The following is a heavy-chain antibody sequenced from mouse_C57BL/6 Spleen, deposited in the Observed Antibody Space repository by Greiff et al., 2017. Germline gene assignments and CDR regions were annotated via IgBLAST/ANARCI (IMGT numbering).Heavy chain of an antibody. CDR3: AVVGDYDGFAY. CDR1: GYAFSSYW. J-gene: IGHJ3*01. CDR2: IYPGDGDT. Sequence: QVQLQQSGAELVKPGASVKISCKASGYAFSSYWMHWVKQRPGQGLEWIGQIYPGDGDTNYNGKFKGKATLTADKSSSTAYMQLSSLTSEDSAVYFCAVVGDYDGFAYWGQGTLVTVSA. V-gene: IGHV1-80*01. D-gene: IGHD2-4*01.